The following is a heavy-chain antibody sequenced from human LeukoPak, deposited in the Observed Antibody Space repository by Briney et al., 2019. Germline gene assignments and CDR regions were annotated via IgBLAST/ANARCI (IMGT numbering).Heavy chain of an antibody. D-gene: IGHD6-19*01. CDR1: GYTFTSYG. CDR3: ARDRAPTLGSSSGWYGYCFDY. V-gene: IGHV1-18*01. J-gene: IGHJ4*02. Sequence: ASVKVSCKASGYTFTSYGISWVRQAPGQGLEWMGWISAYNGNTDYAQKLQGRVTMTTDTSTSTAYMELRSLRAEDTAVYYCARDRAPTLGSSSGWYGYCFDYWGQGTPVTVSS. CDR2: ISAYNGNT.